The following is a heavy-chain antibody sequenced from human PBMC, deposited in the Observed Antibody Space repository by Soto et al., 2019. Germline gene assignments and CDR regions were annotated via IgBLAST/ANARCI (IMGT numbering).Heavy chain of an antibody. D-gene: IGHD6-19*01. V-gene: IGHV3-33*01. CDR2: IWYDGSNK. CDR1: GFTFSSYG. Sequence: GGSLRLSCAASGFTFSSYGMHWVRQAPGKGLEWVAVIWYDGSNKYYADSVKGRFTISRDNSKNTLYLQMNSLRAEDTAVYYCASAGYSGGWFQPGWFDPWGQGTRVTVSS. J-gene: IGHJ5*02. CDR3: ASAGYSGGWFQPGWFDP.